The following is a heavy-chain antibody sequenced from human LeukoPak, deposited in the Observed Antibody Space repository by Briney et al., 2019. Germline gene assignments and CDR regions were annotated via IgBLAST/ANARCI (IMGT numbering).Heavy chain of an antibody. CDR2: ISGSGANT. CDR3: AKVGENVLRIYPHSYYFDS. V-gene: IGHV3-23*01. Sequence: GGSLRLSCEASGFRFGDFAMSWVRQTPGKGLEWVSGISGSGANTYYAASVKGRLTSSRDNSKNILYLQMFSLRAEDAAVYYCAKVGENVLRIYPHSYYFDSWGQGTLVAVSS. CDR1: GFRFGDFA. J-gene: IGHJ4*02. D-gene: IGHD2-15*01.